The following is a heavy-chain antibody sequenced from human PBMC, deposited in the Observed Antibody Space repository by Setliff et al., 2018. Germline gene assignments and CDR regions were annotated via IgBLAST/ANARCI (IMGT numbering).Heavy chain of an antibody. CDR2: VFPVDSDT. D-gene: IGHD3-16*01. J-gene: IGHJ3*02. CDR1: GYRFTSNW. CDR3: ARLGPLDVFDI. V-gene: IGHV5-51*01. Sequence: GESLKISCQGSGYRFTSNWIGWVRQMPGKGLEWMGLVFPVDSDTRYSPSFQGQVTISADKSISTASLQWRSLKASDTAMYYCARLGPLDVFDIWGQGTMVTVSS.